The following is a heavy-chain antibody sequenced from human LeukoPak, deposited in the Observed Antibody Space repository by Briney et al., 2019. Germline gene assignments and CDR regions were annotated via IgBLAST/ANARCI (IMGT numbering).Heavy chain of an antibody. CDR3: ARDERYDSSGYPFDY. CDR1: GYTFTGYF. Sequence: ASAKVSCKASGYTFTGYFMHWVRQAPGQGLEWMGWINPNSGGTNYAQKFQGRVTMTRDTSISTAYMELSRLRSDDTAVYYCARDERYDSSGYPFDYWGQGTLVTASS. V-gene: IGHV1-2*02. J-gene: IGHJ4*02. CDR2: INPNSGGT. D-gene: IGHD3-22*01.